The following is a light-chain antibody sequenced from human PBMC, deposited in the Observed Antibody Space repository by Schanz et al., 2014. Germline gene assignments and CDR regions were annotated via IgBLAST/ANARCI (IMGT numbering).Light chain of an antibody. V-gene: IGKV3-11*01. J-gene: IGKJ1*01. CDR1: QRVTSN. CDR3: QQRSNWPQT. Sequence: EIVLTQSPGTLSLSPGERATLSCRASQRVTSNSLAWYQQKPGQAPRLLIYDASNRATGIPARFSGSGSGTDFTLTISSLEPEDFAVYYCQQRSNWPQTFGQGTKVEIK. CDR2: DAS.